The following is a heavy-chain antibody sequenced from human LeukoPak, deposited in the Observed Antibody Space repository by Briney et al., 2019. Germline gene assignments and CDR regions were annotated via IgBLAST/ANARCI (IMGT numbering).Heavy chain of an antibody. V-gene: IGHV1-69*13. CDR2: ITPIFSTA. CDR1: GGTFSRYA. Sequence: SVNVSSKASGGTFSRYAISWVRQPPGQGLEWIGGITPIFSTAKYAQKFQGRVTITAVESTSTAYMQLSSPISEDTAMYYCARDAEIYDNSAYYYLSGGQGTLVTVSS. CDR3: ARDAEIYDNSAYYYLS. J-gene: IGHJ4*02. D-gene: IGHD3-22*01.